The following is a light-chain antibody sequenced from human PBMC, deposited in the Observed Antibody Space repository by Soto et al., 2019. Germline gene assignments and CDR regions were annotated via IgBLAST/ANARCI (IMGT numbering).Light chain of an antibody. V-gene: IGKV1-33*01. J-gene: IGKJ5*01. Sequence: DIQMTQSPSSLSASVGDRVTITCRASQDISNYLNWYQQRPGKAPKLLIYDASNLERGVPSRFSGTRFGTDFTFAITSLQPEDVAAYYCQQSDSLPITFGHGTRLEI. CDR3: QQSDSLPIT. CDR2: DAS. CDR1: QDISNY.